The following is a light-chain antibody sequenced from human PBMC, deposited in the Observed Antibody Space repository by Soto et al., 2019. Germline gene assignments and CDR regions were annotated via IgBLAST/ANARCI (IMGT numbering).Light chain of an antibody. J-gene: IGKJ4*01. CDR1: QDIGSA. V-gene: IGKV1-13*02. Sequence: QLTQSPSSLSASFGDRVTITCRSGQDIGSALAWYQQRPGKAPKLLLYDASNLEAGVPSRFSGSGSGTDFTLTITSLRPEDFATYYCQQFNGFPLTFGGWTKVQIK. CDR3: QQFNGFPLT. CDR2: DAS.